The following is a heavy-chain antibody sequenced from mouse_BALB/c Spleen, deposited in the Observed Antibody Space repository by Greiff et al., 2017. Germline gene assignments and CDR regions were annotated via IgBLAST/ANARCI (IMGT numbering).Heavy chain of an antibody. J-gene: IGHJ4*01. V-gene: IGHV1S132*01. D-gene: IGHD1-1*01. Sequence: QVQLKQSGAELVKPGASVKLSCKTSGYTFTSYWIQWVKQRPGQGLGWIGEIFPGTGTTYYNEKFKGKATLTIDTSSSTAYMQLSSLTSEDSAVYFCARGPTTVVAHYAMDYWGQGTSVTVSS. CDR2: IFPGTGTT. CDR3: ARGPTTVVAHYAMDY. CDR1: GYTFTSYW.